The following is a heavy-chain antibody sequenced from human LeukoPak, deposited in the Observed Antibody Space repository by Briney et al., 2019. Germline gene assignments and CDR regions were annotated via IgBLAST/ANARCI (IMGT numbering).Heavy chain of an antibody. D-gene: IGHD2-2*01. CDR2: ISGSGAGT. CDR1: GFTFSSYA. J-gene: IGHJ4*02. CDR3: TKSVMGYCSSTSCYFDS. Sequence: QPGGSLRLSCAASGFTFSSYAMSWVRQAPGRGLEWVSIISGSGAGTYNADSVKGRFTISRDNSENTLYLQMDSLGGEDTAVYYCTKSVMGYCSSTSCYFDSWAQGTLVTVSS. V-gene: IGHV3-23*01.